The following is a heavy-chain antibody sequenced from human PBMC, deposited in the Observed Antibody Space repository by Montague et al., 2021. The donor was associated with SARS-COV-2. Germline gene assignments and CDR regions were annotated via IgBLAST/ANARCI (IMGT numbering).Heavy chain of an antibody. CDR3: AREAYYDDGSGYYGGGYYYYYGMDV. J-gene: IGHJ6*02. CDR1: GDSISSYY. CDR2: IYYSGST. V-gene: IGHV4-59*12. Sequence: SETLSLTCTVSGDSISSYYWSWIRQPPGKGLEWIGYIYYSGSTNYNPSLKSRVTISVDTSKNQFSLKPSSVTAADTAVYYCAREAYYDDGSGYYGGGYYYYYGMDVWGQGTTVTVPS. D-gene: IGHD3-22*01.